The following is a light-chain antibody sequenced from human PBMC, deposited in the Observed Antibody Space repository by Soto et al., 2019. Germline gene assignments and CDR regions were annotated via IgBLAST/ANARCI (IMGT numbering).Light chain of an antibody. V-gene: IGKV3D-15*01. CDR2: GAS. CDR3: QQYDSWPFT. CDR1: QSVRSN. Sequence: EIVMTQSPATLSVSPGERATLPCRASQSVRSNLAWYQQKPGQAPRLLIYGASNRATGIPARFSGSGSGTEFTLTITSLQSEDFAVYYCQQYDSWPFTFGPGTKVDIK. J-gene: IGKJ3*01.